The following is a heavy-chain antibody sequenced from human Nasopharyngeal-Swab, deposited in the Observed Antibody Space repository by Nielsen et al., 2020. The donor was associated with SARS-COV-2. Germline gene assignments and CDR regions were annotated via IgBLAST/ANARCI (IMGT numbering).Heavy chain of an antibody. J-gene: IGHJ6*02. V-gene: IGHV1-24*01. CDR3: ATESGGAVAHYGMDV. Sequence: ASVKVSCKDSGYTLTELSMHWGRQAPGKGLEWMGGFDPEDGETIYAQKFQGRVTMTEDTSTDTAYMELSSLRSEDTAVYYCATESGGAVAHYGMDVWGQGTTVTVSS. D-gene: IGHD6-19*01. CDR1: GYTLTELS. CDR2: FDPEDGET.